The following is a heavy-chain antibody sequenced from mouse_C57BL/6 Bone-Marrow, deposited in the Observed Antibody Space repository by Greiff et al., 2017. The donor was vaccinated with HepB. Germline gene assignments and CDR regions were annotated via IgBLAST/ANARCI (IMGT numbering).Heavy chain of an antibody. Sequence: EVKLVESGGGLVKPARSLKLSCAASGFTFSDYGMHWVRQAPEKGLEWLAYISRGSSTIYYADTVNGRITIYRDNANNTLFMQMTSLGSEDTTMYYGERWLYSNPYAYGGRGTGVTVTA. D-gene: IGHD2-5*01. CDR2: ISRGSSTI. CDR3: ERWLYSNPYAY. J-gene: IGHJ3*01. V-gene: IGHV5-17*01. CDR1: GFTFSDYG.